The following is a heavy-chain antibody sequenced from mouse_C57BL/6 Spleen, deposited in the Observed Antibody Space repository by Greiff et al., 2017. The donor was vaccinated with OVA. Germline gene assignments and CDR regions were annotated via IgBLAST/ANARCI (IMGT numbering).Heavy chain of an antibody. J-gene: IGHJ3*01. V-gene: IGHV1-50*01. CDR2: IDPSDSYT. CDR3: ARGGDCLD. Sequence: QVQLQQPGAELVKPGASVKLSCKASGYTFTSYWMQWVKQRPGQGLEWIGEIDPSDSYTNYNQKFKGKATLTVDTSSSTAYMQLSSLTSEDSAVYYCARGGDCLDWGQGTLVTVSA. CDR1: GYTFTSYW.